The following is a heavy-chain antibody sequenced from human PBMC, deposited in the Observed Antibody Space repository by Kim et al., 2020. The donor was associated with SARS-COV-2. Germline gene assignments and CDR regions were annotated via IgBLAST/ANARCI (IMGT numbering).Heavy chain of an antibody. CDR2: ISSSSSYI. CDR1: GFTFSSYS. CDR3: ARVSGQQWLGEFDY. V-gene: IGHV3-21*01. D-gene: IGHD6-19*01. J-gene: IGHJ4*02. Sequence: GGSLRLFCAASGFTFSSYSMNWVRQAPGKGLEWVSSISSSSSYIYYADSVKGRFTISRDNAKNSLYLQMNSLRAEDTAVYYCARVSGQQWLGEFDYWGQGTLVTVSS.